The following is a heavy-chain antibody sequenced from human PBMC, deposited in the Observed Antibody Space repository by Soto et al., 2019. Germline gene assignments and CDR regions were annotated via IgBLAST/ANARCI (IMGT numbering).Heavy chain of an antibody. J-gene: IGHJ3*02. CDR2: IRSKANSYAT. CDR1: GFTFSGSA. Sequence: GGSLRLFCAASGFTFSGSAMHWVRQASGKGLEWVGRIRSKANSYATAYAASVKGRFTISRDDSKNTAYLQMNSLKTEDTAVYYCTPHCSSTSCYPHDAFDIWGQGTMVT. V-gene: IGHV3-73*01. D-gene: IGHD2-2*01. CDR3: TPHCSSTSCYPHDAFDI.